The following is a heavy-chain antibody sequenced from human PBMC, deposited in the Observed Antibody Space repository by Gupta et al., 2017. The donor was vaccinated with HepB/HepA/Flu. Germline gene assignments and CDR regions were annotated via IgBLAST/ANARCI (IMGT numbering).Heavy chain of an antibody. CDR3: TRGVAGGRWFDP. V-gene: IGHV1-69*06. CDR1: GGTLSSFA. D-gene: IGHD1-26*01. Sequence: QLVQSGAEVKKPGSAVRVSCKTSGGTLSSFAFNWVRQAPGQGLEWMGGIIPLFGTSKHAQGLQDRLTITADKSTNTVYMELTSLRPEDTAVYYCTRGVAGGRWFDPWGQGTLVTVS. J-gene: IGHJ5*02. CDR2: IIPLFGTS.